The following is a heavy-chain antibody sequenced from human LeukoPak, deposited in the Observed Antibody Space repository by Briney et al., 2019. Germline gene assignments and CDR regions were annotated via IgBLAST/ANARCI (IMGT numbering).Heavy chain of an antibody. D-gene: IGHD3-22*01. Sequence: GGSLRLSCAASGFTFSSSWMHWVRQSPGKGLVWVSRINIDGSSISYADFVKGRFTISRDNSKNTLYLQMNSLRAEDTAVYYCAKSGNYYYDSSGYYYDWGQGTLVTVSS. CDR1: GFTFSSSW. J-gene: IGHJ4*02. CDR3: AKSGNYYYDSSGYYYD. V-gene: IGHV3-74*01. CDR2: INIDGSSI.